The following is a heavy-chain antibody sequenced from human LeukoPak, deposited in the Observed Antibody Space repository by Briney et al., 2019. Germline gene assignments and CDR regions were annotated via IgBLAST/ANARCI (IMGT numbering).Heavy chain of an antibody. J-gene: IGHJ6*03. Sequence: GGSLRLSCAASGFTFRTSAMTWVRQAPGKGLEWVSGVSGSGDNTYYAASVKGRFTISRDNSKSTVYLQISSLRAEDTALYYCAKSSTGSGTYTHMDVWGRGTTVIVSS. CDR1: GFTFRTSA. CDR3: AKSSTGSGTYTHMDV. CDR2: VSGSGDNT. V-gene: IGHV3-23*01. D-gene: IGHD1-26*01.